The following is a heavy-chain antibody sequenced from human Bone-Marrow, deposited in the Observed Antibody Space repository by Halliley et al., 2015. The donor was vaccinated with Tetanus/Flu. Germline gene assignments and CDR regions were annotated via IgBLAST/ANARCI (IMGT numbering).Heavy chain of an antibody. CDR2: IFYGGST. D-gene: IGHD3-16*01. CDR3: ARDQKEGAPDY. V-gene: IGHV4-59*01. J-gene: IGHJ4*02. Sequence: LRLSCTVSGGSISTYYWSWIRQPPGKGLEWIGYIFYGGSTNYNPSLKSRVTISVDTSKNQFSLKLSSVTAADTAVYYCARDQKEGAPDYWGQGTLVTVSS. CDR1: GGSISTYY.